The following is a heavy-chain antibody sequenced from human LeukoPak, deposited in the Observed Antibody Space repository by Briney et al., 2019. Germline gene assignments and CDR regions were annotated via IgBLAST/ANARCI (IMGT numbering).Heavy chain of an antibody. Sequence: SETLSLTCTVSGGSISSYYWSWIRQPPGKGLEWIGYIYYSGSTNYNPSLKSRVTILVDTSKNQFSLKLSSVTAADTAVYYCARHLRWYPLHASDIWGQGTMVTVSS. CDR1: GGSISSYY. V-gene: IGHV4-59*08. CDR3: ARHLRWYPLHASDI. J-gene: IGHJ3*02. CDR2: IYYSGST. D-gene: IGHD4-23*01.